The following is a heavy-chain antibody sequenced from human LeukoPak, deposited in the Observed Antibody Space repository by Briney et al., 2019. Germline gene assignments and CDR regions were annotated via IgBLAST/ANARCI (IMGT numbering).Heavy chain of an antibody. CDR3: ARERIAVAGLLDY. D-gene: IGHD6-19*01. CDR2: IIPIFGTA. V-gene: IGHV1-69*01. CDR1: GGTFSSYA. J-gene: IGHJ4*02. Sequence: SVKVSCKASGGTFSSYAISWVRQAPGQGLEWMGGIIPIFGTANYAQKFQGRVTITADESTSTAYMELSSLRSEDTAVYYCARERIAVAGLLDYRGQGTLVTVSS.